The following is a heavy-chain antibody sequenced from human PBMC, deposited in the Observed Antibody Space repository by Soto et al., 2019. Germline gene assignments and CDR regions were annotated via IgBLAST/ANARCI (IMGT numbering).Heavy chain of an antibody. Sequence: QVQLQESGPGLVKPSETLSLTCTVSGGSVSSGSYYWSWIRQPPGKGLEWIGYIYYSGSTNYNPSLKSRVTISVDTSKNQFSLKLSSVTAADTAVYYCARRIGYYFDYWGQGTLVTVSS. CDR1: GGSVSSGSYY. CDR2: IYYSGST. CDR3: ARRIGYYFDY. D-gene: IGHD6-25*01. V-gene: IGHV4-61*01. J-gene: IGHJ4*02.